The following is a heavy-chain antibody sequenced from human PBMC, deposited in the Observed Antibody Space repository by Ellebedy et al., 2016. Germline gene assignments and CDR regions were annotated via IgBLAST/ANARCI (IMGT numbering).Heavy chain of an antibody. V-gene: IGHV1-3*01. D-gene: IGHD6-13*01. CDR2: INAGSGNT. CDR3: ARRAYSSSWLPYFDN. Sequence: ASVKVSCKASGYTFTNYAMHWVRQAPGQRLEWMGWINAGSGNTKCSQKFQGRVTMTRDTSASTVYMELSSLRSEDTAVYYCARRAYSSSWLPYFDNWGQGTLVTVSS. CDR1: GYTFTNYA. J-gene: IGHJ4*02.